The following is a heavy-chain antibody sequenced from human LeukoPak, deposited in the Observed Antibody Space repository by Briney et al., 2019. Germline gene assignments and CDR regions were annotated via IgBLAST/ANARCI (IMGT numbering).Heavy chain of an antibody. CDR1: GGTFSSYG. Sequence: ASVKVSCKASGGTFSSYGISWVRQAPGQGLEWMGWISAYNGNTNYAQKLQGRVTMTTDTSTSTAYMELRSLRSDDTAVYYCARLIAVAGTNWFDPWGQGTLVTVSS. CDR2: ISAYNGNT. CDR3: ARLIAVAGTNWFDP. J-gene: IGHJ5*02. V-gene: IGHV1-18*01. D-gene: IGHD6-19*01.